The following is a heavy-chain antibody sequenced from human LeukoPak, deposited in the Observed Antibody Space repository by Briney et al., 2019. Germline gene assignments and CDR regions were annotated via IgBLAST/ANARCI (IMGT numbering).Heavy chain of an antibody. CDR1: GFTFSSYW. D-gene: IGHD4-17*01. CDR2: IKQDGSER. Sequence: GGSLRLSCAASGFTFSSYWMSWVRQAPGKGLEWVANIKQDGSERYYVDSVKGRFTISRDNSKNTLYLQMDSLRVEDTAVYYCARESAVTMADYGMDVWGQGTTVTVSS. J-gene: IGHJ6*02. CDR3: ARESAVTMADYGMDV. V-gene: IGHV3-7*01.